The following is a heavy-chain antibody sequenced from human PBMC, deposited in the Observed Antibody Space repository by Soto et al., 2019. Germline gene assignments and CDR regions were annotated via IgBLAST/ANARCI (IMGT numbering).Heavy chain of an antibody. CDR3: ARDLAKGGGSAGFDY. J-gene: IGHJ4*02. CDR2: INPKSGGT. V-gene: IGHV1-2*02. D-gene: IGHD1-26*01. CDR1: GYTFTVYY. Sequence: GASVKVSCKASGYTFTVYYMHWVRQAPGQGLEWMGWINPKSGGTMYPQKFQGRVTMTWDTSISTAYMALTRLRSDDTAVYYCARDLAKGGGSAGFDYWGQGTLDTVSS.